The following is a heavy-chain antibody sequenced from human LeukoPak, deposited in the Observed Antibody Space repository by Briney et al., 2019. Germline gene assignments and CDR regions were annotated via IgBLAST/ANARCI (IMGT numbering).Heavy chain of an antibody. CDR3: ARDRASVYSSSSVDY. J-gene: IGHJ4*02. CDR2: ISAYNGNT. Sequence: ASVKVFCKASGYTFTSYGISWVRQAPGQGVEWVGWISAYNGNTNYAQKLQGRVTMTTDTSTSTAYMELRSLRSDDTAVYYCARDRASVYSSSSVDYWGQGTLVTVSS. CDR1: GYTFTSYG. V-gene: IGHV1-18*01. D-gene: IGHD6-6*01.